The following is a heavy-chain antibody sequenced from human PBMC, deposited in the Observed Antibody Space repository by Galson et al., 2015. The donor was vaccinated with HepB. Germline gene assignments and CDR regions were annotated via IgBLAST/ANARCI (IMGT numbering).Heavy chain of an antibody. CDR3: ATYYYGINV. CDR2: GETI. J-gene: IGHJ6*02. Sequence: GETIELATFAKGRFAISRDDSENTLYLQMSSLKTEDTAVYYCATYYYGINVWGQGTSVTVSS. V-gene: IGHV3-15*01.